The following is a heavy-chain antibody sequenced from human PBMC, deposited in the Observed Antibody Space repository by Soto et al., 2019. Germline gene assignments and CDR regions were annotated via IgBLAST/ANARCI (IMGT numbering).Heavy chain of an antibody. CDR2: IYNSGST. CDR1: GGSISSGGFY. D-gene: IGHD3-16*01. CDR3: AREGEEMIAGFDP. J-gene: IGHJ5*02. V-gene: IGHV4-31*03. Sequence: SETLSLTCTVSGGSISSGGFYWTWIRQHPGKGLEWIGYIYNSGSTYYNPSLKSRLTISVDTSKNQFFLKLSSVTAADTAVYYCAREGEEMIAGFDPWAREPWSRSPQ.